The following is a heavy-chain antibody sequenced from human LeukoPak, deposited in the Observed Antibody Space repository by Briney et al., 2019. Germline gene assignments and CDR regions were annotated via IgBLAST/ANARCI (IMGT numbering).Heavy chain of an antibody. Sequence: PSETLSLTCAVYGGSFSGYYWSGLRQPPGKGGEGMGEINHSGGTNYNPSLKSRVTISVDTSKHQFSLHLSSVTPADTAVYYCARGYCSGGSCYSYSYYNYMDVWGKGTTVTVSS. D-gene: IGHD2-15*01. J-gene: IGHJ6*03. V-gene: IGHV4-34*01. CDR2: INHSGGT. CDR3: ARGYCSGGSCYSYSYYNYMDV. CDR1: GGSFSGYY.